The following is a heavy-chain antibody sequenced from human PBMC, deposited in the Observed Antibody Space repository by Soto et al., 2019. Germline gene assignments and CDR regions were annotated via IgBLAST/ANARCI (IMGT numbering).Heavy chain of an antibody. J-gene: IGHJ4*02. CDR1: GFKFSDYW. Sequence: QPGGSLRLSCAASGFKFSDYWMSWVRQAPGKGLEWVGNIKHDTSEAHYADSVKGRFTITRDNIKNFLFLQMNGLRSDDTASYYCARDGLLFSGPYRPSRFDYWGLGTLVTV. CDR2: IKHDTSEA. V-gene: IGHV3-7*03. CDR3: ARDGLLFSGPYRPSRFDY. D-gene: IGHD3-16*02.